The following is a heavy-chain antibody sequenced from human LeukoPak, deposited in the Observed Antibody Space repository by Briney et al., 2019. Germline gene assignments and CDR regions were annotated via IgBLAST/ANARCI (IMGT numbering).Heavy chain of an antibody. CDR3: SRGGSPTYYYDSSGYYSRLSEVYYYYGMDV. J-gene: IGHJ6*02. V-gene: IGHV3-13*01. D-gene: IGHD3-22*01. Sequence: GGSLRLSCAASGFTFSSYDMHWVRQATGKGLEWVSAIGTAGDTYYPGSVEGRFTISRENAKNSLYLQMNSLRAGDTAVYYCSRGGSPTYYYDSSGYYSRLSEVYYYYGMDVWGQGTTVTVSS. CDR1: GFTFSSYD. CDR2: IGTAGDT.